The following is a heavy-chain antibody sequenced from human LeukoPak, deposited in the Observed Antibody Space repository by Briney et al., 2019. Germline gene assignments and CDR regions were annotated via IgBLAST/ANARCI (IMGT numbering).Heavy chain of an antibody. CDR3: AREDVGLTTMTHERTKYYYYMDV. D-gene: IGHD4-17*01. CDR1: GYPFTGYY. J-gene: IGHJ6*03. CDR2: INPNSGGP. Sequence: ASVKVSCKTSGYPFTGYYIHWVRQAPGQGLEWMGWINPNSGGPKYAQKFQGRVTMTRDTSISTAHMELSGLRSHDTAVYYCAREDVGLTTMTHERTKYYYYMDVWGRGTTVIVSS. V-gene: IGHV1-2*02.